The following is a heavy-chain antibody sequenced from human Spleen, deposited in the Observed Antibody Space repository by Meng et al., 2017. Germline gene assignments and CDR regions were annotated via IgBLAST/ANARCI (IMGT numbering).Heavy chain of an antibody. D-gene: IGHD4-11*01. J-gene: IGHJ4*02. V-gene: IGHV4-34*01. CDR1: GGSFSDYY. CDR2: INHSGST. Sequence: SETLSLTCVVSGGSFSDYYWSWIRQPPGKGREWIGEINHSGSTNYNPSLASRATISVDTSQNNLSLKLSSVTAADSAVYYCARGPTTMAHDFDYWGQGTLVTVSS. CDR3: ARGPTTMAHDFDY.